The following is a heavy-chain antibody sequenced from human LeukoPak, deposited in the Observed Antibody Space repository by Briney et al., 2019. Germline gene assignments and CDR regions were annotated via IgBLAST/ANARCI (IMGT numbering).Heavy chain of an antibody. D-gene: IGHD6-19*01. Sequence: SETLSLTCAVYGGSFSGYYWSWIRQPPGKGLEWIGEINHSGSNNYNPSLKSRVTISVDTSKNQFSLKLTSVTAADTAVYYCARGARSGGWYSESGAYGMDVWGQGTTVTVSS. CDR2: INHSGSN. CDR3: ARGARSGGWYSESGAYGMDV. V-gene: IGHV4-34*01. J-gene: IGHJ6*02. CDR1: GGSFSGYY.